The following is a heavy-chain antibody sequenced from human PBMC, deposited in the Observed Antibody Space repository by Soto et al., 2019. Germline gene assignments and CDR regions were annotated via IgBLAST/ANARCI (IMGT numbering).Heavy chain of an antibody. V-gene: IGHV4-4*07. CDR1: GGSISYYY. CDR2: IYTNGST. CDR3: ARKGWRFGVVPRGGLAP. Sequence: SETLSLTCTVSGGSISYYYWSWIRQPAGKELEWIGRIYTNGSTNYNPSLKSRVTMSLDMSRNQFSLKLNSVTAADTAVYYCARKGWRFGVVPRGGLAPWGQGSLVTVSS. D-gene: IGHD3-3*01. J-gene: IGHJ5*02.